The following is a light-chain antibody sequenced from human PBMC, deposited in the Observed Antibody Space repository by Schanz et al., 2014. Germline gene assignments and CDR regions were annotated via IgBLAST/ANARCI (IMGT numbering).Light chain of an antibody. V-gene: IGLV2-14*01. J-gene: IGLJ2*01. CDR1: SSDVGGYNY. Sequence: QSALTQPASVSGSPGQSITISCTGTSSDVGGYNYVSWYQQHPGKAPKLMIYDVSNRPSGVSSRFSGSKSGNTASLTISGLQAEDEADYYCSSYTISSVLFGGGTKLTVL. CDR3: SSYTISSVL. CDR2: DVS.